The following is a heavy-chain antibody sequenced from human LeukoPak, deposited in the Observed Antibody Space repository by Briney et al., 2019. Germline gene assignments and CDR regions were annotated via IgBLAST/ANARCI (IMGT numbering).Heavy chain of an antibody. D-gene: IGHD3-10*01. CDR2: ISAYNGNT. CDR3: ARDWFGAGKSDYYYYMDV. Sequence: ASVKVSCKASGYTFTSYGISWVRQAPGQGLEWMGWISAYNGNTNYAQKFQGRVTMTRDTSISTAYMELSRLRSDDTAVYYCARDWFGAGKSDYYYYMDVWGKGTTVTVSS. CDR1: GYTFTSYG. J-gene: IGHJ6*03. V-gene: IGHV1-18*01.